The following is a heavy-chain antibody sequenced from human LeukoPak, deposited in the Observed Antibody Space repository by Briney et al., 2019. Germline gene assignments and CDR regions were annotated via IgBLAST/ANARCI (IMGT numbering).Heavy chain of an antibody. Sequence: PSETLSLTCTVSGGSISSYYWSWIRQPAGKGLEWIGRIYTSGSTNYNPSLKSRVTMSVDTSKNQFSLNLSSVTAADTAVDYCARRQTTPTSSGYYYSDYWGQGTLVTVSS. V-gene: IGHV4-4*07. J-gene: IGHJ4*02. CDR1: GGSISSYY. CDR3: ARRQTTPTSSGYYYSDY. D-gene: IGHD3-22*01. CDR2: IYTSGST.